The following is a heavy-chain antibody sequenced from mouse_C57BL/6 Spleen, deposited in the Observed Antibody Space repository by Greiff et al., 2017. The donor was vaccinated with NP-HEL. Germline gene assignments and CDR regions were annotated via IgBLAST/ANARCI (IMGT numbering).Heavy chain of an antibody. J-gene: IGHJ3*01. CDR2: IRSKSNNYAT. D-gene: IGHD2-5*01. CDR1: GFSFNTYA. CDR3: VRHEHYSNYGFAY. Sequence: EVQLVESGGGLVQPKGSLKLSCAASGFSFNTYAMNWVRQAPGKGLEWVARIRSKSNNYATYYADSVKDRFTISRDDSESMLYLQMNNLKTEDTAMYYCVRHEHYSNYGFAYWGQGTLVTVSA. V-gene: IGHV10-1*01.